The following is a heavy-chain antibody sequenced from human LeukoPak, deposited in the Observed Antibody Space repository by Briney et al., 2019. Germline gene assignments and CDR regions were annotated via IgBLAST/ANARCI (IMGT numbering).Heavy chain of an antibody. V-gene: IGHV3-7*01. J-gene: IGHJ4*02. CDR1: GFTFSRYW. Sequence: GGSLRLSCAASGFTFSRYWMNWVRQAPGKGLEWVANIKQDGSEKYYVDSVKGRFTISRDNAKNSLYLQMRSLRAEDTAVYYCARESITGHRDFDYWGQGTLVTVSS. D-gene: IGHD1-20*01. CDR3: ARESITGHRDFDY. CDR2: IKQDGSEK.